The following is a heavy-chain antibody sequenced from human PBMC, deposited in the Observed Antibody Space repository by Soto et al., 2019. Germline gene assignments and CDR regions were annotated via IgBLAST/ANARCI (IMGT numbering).Heavy chain of an antibody. D-gene: IGHD3-10*01. CDR2: IIHIFGTA. CDR1: GGNFSSYA. V-gene: IGHV1-69*12. CDR3: ARGTPMVRGTLWFDP. Sequence: QVQLVQSGAEVKKPGSSVNVSCKASGGNFSSYAISWVRQSPGHGLEWMGGIIHIFGTANYAQKFQGRVTITADESTSTAYMELSSLRSEDTAVYYCARGTPMVRGTLWFDPWGQGTLVTVSS. J-gene: IGHJ5*02.